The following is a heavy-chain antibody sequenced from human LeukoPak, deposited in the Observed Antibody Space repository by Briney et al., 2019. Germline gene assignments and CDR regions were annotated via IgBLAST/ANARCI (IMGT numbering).Heavy chain of an antibody. J-gene: IGHJ6*03. CDR3: ARDGREQLVPDYYYYYMDV. CDR1: GFTFSDNG. Sequence: GGSLRLSCAASGFTFSDNGMHWVRQAPGKGLEWVAFIRYDGSDIYYADSVKGRFTISRDNSKNTLYLQMNSLRAEDTAVYYCARDGREQLVPDYYYYYMDVWGKGTTVTVSS. V-gene: IGHV3-30*02. D-gene: IGHD6-13*01. CDR2: IRYDGSDI.